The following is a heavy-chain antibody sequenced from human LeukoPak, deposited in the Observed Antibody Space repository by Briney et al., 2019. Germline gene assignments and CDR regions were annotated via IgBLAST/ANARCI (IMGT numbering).Heavy chain of an antibody. CDR2: IYMSGST. V-gene: IGHV4-4*07. CDR3: ARVAFFGSGSYYWFDP. J-gene: IGHJ5*02. D-gene: IGHD3-10*01. Sequence: SETLSLTCTVSGGSISSHGWNWVRQPAGKGLEWVWPIYMSGSTNYNPLLKSRVTMSVDMSKNQFSLKLSSVTAADTAVYFCARVAFFGSGSYYWFDPWGQGTLVTVSS. CDR1: GGSISSHG.